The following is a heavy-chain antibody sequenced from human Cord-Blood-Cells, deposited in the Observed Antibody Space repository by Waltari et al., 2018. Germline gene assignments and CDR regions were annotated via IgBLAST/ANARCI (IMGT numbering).Heavy chain of an antibody. D-gene: IGHD3-22*01. CDR2: IYYSGGT. V-gene: IGHV4-59*08. CDR1: GGSISSYY. J-gene: IGHJ4*02. Sequence: QVQLQESGPGLVKPSETLSLTCTVSGGSISSYYWSWIRQPPGKGLEWVGYIYYSGGTNYNPPPKSRVTISVDTSKNQCALKRSSVTAADTAVYYCARLDSSGYYSYWGQGTLVTVSS. CDR3: ARLDSSGYYSY.